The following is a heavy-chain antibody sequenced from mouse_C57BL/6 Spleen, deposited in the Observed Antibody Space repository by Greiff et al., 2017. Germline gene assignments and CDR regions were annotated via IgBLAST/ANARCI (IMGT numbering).Heavy chain of an antibody. CDR2: IDPSDSYT. V-gene: IGHV1-50*01. CDR1: GYTFTSYW. CDR3: ARGGLRSWFAY. Sequence: QVQLQQPGAELVKPGASVKMSCKASGYTFTSYWMPWVKQRPGQGLEWIGEIDPSDSYTNYNQKFKGKATLTVDTSSSTAYMQLSSLTSEDAAVYYCARGGLRSWFAYWGQGTLVTVSA. J-gene: IGHJ3*01. D-gene: IGHD2-12*01.